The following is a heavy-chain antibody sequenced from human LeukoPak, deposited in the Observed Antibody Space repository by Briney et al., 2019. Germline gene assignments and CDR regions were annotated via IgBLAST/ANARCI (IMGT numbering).Heavy chain of an antibody. CDR1: GFTFSSYS. J-gene: IGHJ4*02. Sequence: GGSLRLSCAASGFTFSSYSMNSVRQAPAKGLEWVSPISSSSSYIYYADSVKGRFTISRDNAKNSLYLQMNSLRAEDTAVYYCATGRIWSGYYFDYWGQGTLVTVSS. D-gene: IGHD3-3*01. V-gene: IGHV3-21*01. CDR3: ATGRIWSGYYFDY. CDR2: ISSSSSYI.